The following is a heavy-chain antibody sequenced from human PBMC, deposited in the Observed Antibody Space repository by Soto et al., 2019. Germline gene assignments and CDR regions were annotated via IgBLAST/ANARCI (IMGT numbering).Heavy chain of an antibody. CDR3: ARHVAAAGADSEGGNWFDP. V-gene: IGHV4-59*08. Sequence: SETLSLTCTVSGGSISSYYWSWIRQPPGKGLEWIGYIYYSGSTNYNPSLKSRVTISVDTSKNQFSLKLSSVTAADTAVYYCARHVAAAGADSEGGNWFDPWGQGTLVTVSS. D-gene: IGHD6-13*01. CDR2: IYYSGST. J-gene: IGHJ5*02. CDR1: GGSISSYY.